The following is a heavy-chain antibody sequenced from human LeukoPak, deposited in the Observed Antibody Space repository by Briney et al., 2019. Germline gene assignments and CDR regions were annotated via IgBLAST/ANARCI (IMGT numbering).Heavy chain of an antibody. Sequence: SETLSLTCTVSGGSTSSYYWSWIRQPPGKGLEWIGYIYYSGSTNYNPSLKSRVTISVDTSKNQFSLKLSSVTAADTAVYYCARDRAGNFDYWGQGTLVTVSS. CDR2: IYYSGST. J-gene: IGHJ4*02. D-gene: IGHD6-13*01. CDR3: ARDRAGNFDY. CDR1: GGSTSSYY. V-gene: IGHV4-59*01.